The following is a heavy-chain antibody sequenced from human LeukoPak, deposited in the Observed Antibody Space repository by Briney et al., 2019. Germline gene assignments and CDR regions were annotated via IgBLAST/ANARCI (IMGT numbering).Heavy chain of an antibody. D-gene: IGHD3-22*01. CDR3: AKDRPNYYGSNGHYYRQNGDY. CDR2: TSSGGDLT. J-gene: IGHJ4*02. V-gene: IGHV3-23*01. Sequence: PGGSLRLSCAASGFTFSSYAMSWVRQTPGKGLEWVSSTSSGGDLTYYTDSVRGRFTISRDNSKDTLYLQMNSLRAEDTAVYFCAKDRPNYYGSNGHYYRQNGDYWGQGTLVTVSS. CDR1: GFTFSSYA.